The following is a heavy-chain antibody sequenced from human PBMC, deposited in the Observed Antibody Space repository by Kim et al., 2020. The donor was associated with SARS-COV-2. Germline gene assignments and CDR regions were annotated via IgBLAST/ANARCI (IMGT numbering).Heavy chain of an antibody. D-gene: IGHD3-10*01. V-gene: IGHV4-34*01. J-gene: IGHJ4*02. CDR3: AREGPNYYGSGSYYSY. Sequence: SLKSRVTISVDTSKNQFSLKLSSVTAADTAVYYCAREGPNYYGSGSYYSYWGQGTLVTVSS.